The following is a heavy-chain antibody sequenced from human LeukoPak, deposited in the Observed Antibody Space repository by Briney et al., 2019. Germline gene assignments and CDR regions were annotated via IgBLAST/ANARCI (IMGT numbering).Heavy chain of an antibody. Sequence: GGSLRLSCAASAFTFSNVWMIGLRQAPGKGREGVGRIRSKTDGGKKDYAAAVKGSFTISRDDSNNPLYLKMDSLTTEDTAVYYCTVPASGYSYGVLDSWGQGALVTVFS. V-gene: IGHV3-15*01. D-gene: IGHD5-18*01. J-gene: IGHJ4*02. CDR3: TVPASGYSYGVLDS. CDR2: IRSKTDGGKK. CDR1: AFTFSNVW.